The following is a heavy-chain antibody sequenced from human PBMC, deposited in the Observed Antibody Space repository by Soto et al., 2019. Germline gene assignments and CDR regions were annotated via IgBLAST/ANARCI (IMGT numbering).Heavy chain of an antibody. D-gene: IGHD3-9*01. CDR1: GGSISSYY. CDR2: IYTSGST. Sequence: SETLSLTCTVSGGSISSYYWSWIRQPAGKGLEWIGRIYTSGSTNYNPSLKSRVTMSVDTSKNQFSLKLSSVTAADTAVYYCAGDLEGDILTGYYTSDYWGQGTLVTVSS. V-gene: IGHV4-4*07. J-gene: IGHJ4*02. CDR3: AGDLEGDILTGYYTSDY.